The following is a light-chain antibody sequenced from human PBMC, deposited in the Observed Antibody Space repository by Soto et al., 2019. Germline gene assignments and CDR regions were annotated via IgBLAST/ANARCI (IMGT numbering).Light chain of an antibody. CDR1: QSVSSSY. J-gene: IGKJ5*01. Sequence: EIVLTQSPGTLSLSPGERATLSCRASQSVSSSYLAWYQQKPGQAPRLLIYGASTRATGIPARFSGSGSGTEFILTISSLQSEDFAVYYCQHYNNWHITFGQGTRLEIK. CDR2: GAS. CDR3: QHYNNWHIT. V-gene: IGKV3-15*01.